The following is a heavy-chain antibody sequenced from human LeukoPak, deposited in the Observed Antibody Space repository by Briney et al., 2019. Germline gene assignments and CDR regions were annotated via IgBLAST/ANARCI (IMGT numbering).Heavy chain of an antibody. D-gene: IGHD4-23*01. CDR3: ARDNSVEDTAWWFDP. Sequence: ASVKVSCKASGYTFTTYYIHWVRQAPGQGLEWMGIINPSGGSTSYAQKFQGRVTMTRDMSTSTDYMELSSLRSEDTAVYYCARDNSVEDTAWWFDPWGQGTLVNVSS. J-gene: IGHJ5*02. V-gene: IGHV1-46*01. CDR2: INPSGGST. CDR1: GYTFTTYY.